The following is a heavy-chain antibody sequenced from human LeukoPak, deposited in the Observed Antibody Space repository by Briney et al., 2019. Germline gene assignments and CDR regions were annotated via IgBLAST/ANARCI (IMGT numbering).Heavy chain of an antibody. J-gene: IGHJ4*02. Sequence: PGGSLRLSCAASGFTFSSYGMHWVRQAPGKGLEWVAFIRYDGSNKYYADSVKGRFTISRDNSKNTLYLQMNSLRAEDTAVYYCAKASQDYYDSSGYNMVGGFFDYWGQGTLVTVSS. D-gene: IGHD3-22*01. CDR3: AKASQDYYDSSGYNMVGGFFDY. V-gene: IGHV3-30*02. CDR2: IRYDGSNK. CDR1: GFTFSSYG.